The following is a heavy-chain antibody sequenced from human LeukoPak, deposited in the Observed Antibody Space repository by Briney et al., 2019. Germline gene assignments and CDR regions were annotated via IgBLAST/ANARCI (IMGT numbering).Heavy chain of an antibody. CDR3: ARFSSSWYGVDV. Sequence: PSETLSLTCTVSGGSINSYFWTWIRQPPGKGLGWIGYIYYSGSTNYNPSLKSRVTISVDTSRNHFSLKLSSVTAADTAVYYCARFSSSWYGVDVWGKGITVTVSS. V-gene: IGHV4-59*01. J-gene: IGHJ6*04. CDR1: GGSINSYF. D-gene: IGHD6-13*01. CDR2: IYYSGST.